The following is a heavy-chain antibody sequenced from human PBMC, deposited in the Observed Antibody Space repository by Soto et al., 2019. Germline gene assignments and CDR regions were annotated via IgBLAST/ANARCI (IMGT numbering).Heavy chain of an antibody. CDR3: ARHGDLAAASLWVHGMDV. V-gene: IGHV5-51*01. Sequence: PGESPRVWWRGAGGSFAGFGGGWVRQMPGKGLEWMGIIYPGDSDTRYSPSFQGQVTISADKSISTAYLQWSSLKASDSAMYYCARHGDLAAASLWVHGMDVWGQGTTVTGSS. J-gene: IGHJ6*02. D-gene: IGHD6-13*01. CDR2: IYPGDSDT. CDR1: GGSFAGFG.